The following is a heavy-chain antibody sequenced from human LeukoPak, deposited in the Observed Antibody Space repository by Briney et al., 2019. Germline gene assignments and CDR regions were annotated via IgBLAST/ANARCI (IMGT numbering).Heavy chain of an antibody. J-gene: IGHJ4*02. D-gene: IGHD5-24*01. Sequence: ASVKVSCKASGGTFSSYAISWVRQAPGQGLEWMGGIIPIFGTANYAQKFQGRVTITTDESTSTAYMELSSLRSEDTAVYYCARVATGNYYFDYWGQGTLVTVSS. CDR1: GGTFSSYA. CDR2: IIPIFGTA. V-gene: IGHV1-69*05. CDR3: ARVATGNYYFDY.